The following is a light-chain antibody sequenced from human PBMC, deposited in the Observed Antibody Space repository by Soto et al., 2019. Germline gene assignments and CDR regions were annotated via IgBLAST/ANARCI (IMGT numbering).Light chain of an antibody. CDR1: QSVSSSY. V-gene: IGKV3-20*01. Sequence: EIVLTQSPGTLSLSPGERATLSCRASQSVSSSYLAWYQQKPGQAPRLLIYGASSRATGIPDRFSGSGSGTDFTLTISRLETDDFAIYYCQPYASSPLFTFGPGTKADIK. CDR2: GAS. J-gene: IGKJ3*01. CDR3: QPYASSPLFT.